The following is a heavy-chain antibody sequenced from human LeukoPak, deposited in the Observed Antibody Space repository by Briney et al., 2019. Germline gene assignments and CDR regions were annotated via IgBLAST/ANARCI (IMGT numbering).Heavy chain of an antibody. Sequence: EASVKVSCKASGYTFTSYDINWVRQATGQGLEWMGWMNPNSGNTGYAQKFQGRVTMTRNTSISTAYMELSSLRSEDTAVYYCARDLGVSGPLAYWGQGTLVTVSS. J-gene: IGHJ4*02. CDR2: MNPNSGNT. CDR1: GYTFTSYD. D-gene: IGHD6-19*01. V-gene: IGHV1-8*01. CDR3: ARDLGVSGPLAY.